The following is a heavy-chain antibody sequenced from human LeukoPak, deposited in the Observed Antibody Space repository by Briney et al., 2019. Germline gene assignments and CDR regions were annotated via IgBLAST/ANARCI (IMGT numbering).Heavy chain of an antibody. CDR1: GFTFSSYA. J-gene: IGHJ6*03. V-gene: IGHV3-23*01. CDR2: ISGSGGST. CDR3: AKDIGYSNNYYYMDV. D-gene: IGHD4-11*01. Sequence: GGSLRLSCAASGFTFSSYAMSWVRQAPGKGLEWVSAISGSGGSTYYADSVKGRFTISRDNSKNTLYLQMNGLRAEDTAVYYCAKDIGYSNNYYYMDVWGRGTTVTVSS.